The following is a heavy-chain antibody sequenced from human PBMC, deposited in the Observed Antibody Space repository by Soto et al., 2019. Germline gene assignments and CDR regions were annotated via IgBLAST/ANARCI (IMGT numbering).Heavy chain of an antibody. V-gene: IGHV3-9*01. CDR1: GFTFDDYA. D-gene: IGHD1-20*01. Sequence: EVQLVESGGGLVQPGRSLRLSCAASGFTFDDYAMHWVRQAPGTGLEWVSGISWNSGSLGYADSVKGRFTISRDNAKNYLYLQMNSLRAEDTALYYCAKGVTGYYYYGMDVWGQGTTVTVSS. CDR2: ISWNSGSL. CDR3: AKGVTGYYYYGMDV. J-gene: IGHJ6*02.